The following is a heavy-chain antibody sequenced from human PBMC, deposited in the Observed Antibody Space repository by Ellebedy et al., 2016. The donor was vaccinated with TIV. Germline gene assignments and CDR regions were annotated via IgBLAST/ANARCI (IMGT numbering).Heavy chain of an antibody. CDR3: ARRPFRSRSLYDY. CDR2: IYPGDSDT. V-gene: IGHV5-51*01. D-gene: IGHD3-3*01. Sequence: GESLKISCKTSGYNFTMYWISWVRQMPGKGLEWMGIIYPGDSDTRYSPSFQGQVTISADKSISTAYLQWSSLKASDTAMYYCARRPFRSRSLYDYWGQGTLVTVSS. CDR1: GYNFTMYW. J-gene: IGHJ4*02.